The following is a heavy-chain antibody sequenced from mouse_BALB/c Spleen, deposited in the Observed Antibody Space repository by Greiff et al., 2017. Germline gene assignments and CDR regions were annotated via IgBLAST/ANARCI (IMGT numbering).Heavy chain of an antibody. J-gene: IGHJ3*01. Sequence: EVQLVESGGGLVKPGGSLKLSCAASGFAFSSYDMSWVRQTPEKRLEWVAYISSGGGSTYYPDTVKGRFTISRDNAKNTLYLQMSSLKSEDTAMYYCARPQGSWFAYWGQGTLVTVSA. CDR2: ISSGGGST. CDR1: GFAFSSYD. CDR3: ARPQGSWFAY. V-gene: IGHV5-12-1*01.